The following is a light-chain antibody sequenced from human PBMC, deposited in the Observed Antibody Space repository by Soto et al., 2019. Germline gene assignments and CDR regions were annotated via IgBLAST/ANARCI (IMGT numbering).Light chain of an antibody. CDR2: GVS. CDR3: SSYTSSSTYVV. Sequence: QPALTQPASVSGSPGQSITFSCTGTSSDVGGYNYVSWYQQRPGKAPKLLIYGVSDRPSGVSGRFSGSKSDNTASLTISGLQAEDEADYYCSSYTSSSTYVVFGGGTKLTVL. CDR1: SSDVGGYNY. V-gene: IGLV2-14*03. J-gene: IGLJ2*01.